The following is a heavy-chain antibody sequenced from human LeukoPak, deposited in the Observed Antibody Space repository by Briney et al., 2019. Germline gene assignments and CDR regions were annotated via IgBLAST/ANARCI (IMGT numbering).Heavy chain of an antibody. CDR2: ISSSSSTI. D-gene: IGHD3-3*01. Sequence: PGGSLRLSCTASGFTFSSYSMNWVRQAPGKGLEWVSCISSSSSTIYYADSVKGRFTISRDNAKNSLYLQMNSLRAEDTAVYYCARDGSLRFLEWLPPGSFDIWGQGTMVTVSS. V-gene: IGHV3-48*01. J-gene: IGHJ3*02. CDR1: GFTFSSYS. CDR3: ARDGSLRFLEWLPPGSFDI.